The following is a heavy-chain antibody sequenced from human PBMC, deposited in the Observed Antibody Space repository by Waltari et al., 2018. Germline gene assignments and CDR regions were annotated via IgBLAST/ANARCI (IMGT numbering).Heavy chain of an antibody. CDR1: GYTLTQVS. D-gene: IGHD3-3*01. V-gene: IGHV1-24*01. CDR2: CEPEDGER. CDR3: ARELHWSARDY. Sequence: QVQLIQSGAEVKKPGASVRVSCKLSGYTLTQVSTHWVRQAPGKGLEWMGGCEPEDGERIYAQKFQGRLSMTEDTSTDTAYMELSSLRSEDTAIYYCARELHWSARDYWGQGTLVTVSS. J-gene: IGHJ4*02.